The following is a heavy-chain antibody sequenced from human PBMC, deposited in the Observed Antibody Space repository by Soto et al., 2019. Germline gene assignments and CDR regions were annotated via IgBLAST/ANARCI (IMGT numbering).Heavy chain of an antibody. V-gene: IGHV1-69*02. CDR2: IIPILGIA. Sequence: QVQLVQSGAEVKKPGSSVKVSCKASGGTFSSYTISWVRQAPGQGLEWMGRIIPILGIANYAQKFQGRVTITADKSTSTAYMELSSLRSEDTAVYYCASGLRDYYDSSGTRDYWGQGTLVTVSS. CDR3: ASGLRDYYDSSGTRDY. CDR1: GGTFSSYT. J-gene: IGHJ4*02. D-gene: IGHD3-22*01.